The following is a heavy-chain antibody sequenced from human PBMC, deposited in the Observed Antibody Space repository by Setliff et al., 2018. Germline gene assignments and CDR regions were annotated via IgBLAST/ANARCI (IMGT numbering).Heavy chain of an antibody. V-gene: IGHV4-4*07. CDR3: ARHVNSGMYYNYYGLDV. J-gene: IGHJ6*02. CDR1: GGSISSYY. CDR2: IYTSGST. Sequence: SETLSLTCTVSGGSISSYYWSWIRQPAGKGLEWIGRIYTSGSTNYNPSLKSRVTMSVDTSKNQFSLKLSSVTAADTAVYYCARHVNSGMYYNYYGLDVWGQGALVTVSS. D-gene: IGHD2-21*01.